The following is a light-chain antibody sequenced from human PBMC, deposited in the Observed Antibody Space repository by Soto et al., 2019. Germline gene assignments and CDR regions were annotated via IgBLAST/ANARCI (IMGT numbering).Light chain of an antibody. CDR2: EGS. CDR1: SSDVGSYNL. V-gene: IGLV2-23*01. CDR3: CSYAGRSTLV. J-gene: IGLJ3*02. Sequence: QSALTQPASVSGSPGQSITISCTGSSSDVGSYNLVPWHQQYPGKAPKLMIYEGSKRPSGVSNRFSGPKSGNTASLTISGLQAEDEADYYCCSYAGRSTLVFGGGTKLTVL.